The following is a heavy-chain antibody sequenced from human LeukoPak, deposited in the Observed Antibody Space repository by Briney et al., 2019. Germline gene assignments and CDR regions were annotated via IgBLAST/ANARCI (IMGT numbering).Heavy chain of an antibody. Sequence: GGSLRLSCAASGFTFSNYWMSWVRQAPGKGLEWVATIKEDGSDKYYVDSVKGRFTVSRDNAKNSLYLQMNSLRAEDTAVYYCARDRDWVTDYWSQGTLVTVSS. CDR1: GFTFSNYW. J-gene: IGHJ4*02. CDR3: ARDRDWVTDY. CDR2: IKEDGSDK. V-gene: IGHV3-7*05. D-gene: IGHD3-9*01.